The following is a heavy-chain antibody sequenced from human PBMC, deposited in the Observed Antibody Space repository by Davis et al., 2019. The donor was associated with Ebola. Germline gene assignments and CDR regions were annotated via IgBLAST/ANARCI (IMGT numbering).Heavy chain of an antibody. D-gene: IGHD4-17*01. J-gene: IGHJ4*02. CDR2: IYYSGST. Sequence: MPSETLSLTCTVSGGSISSSSYYWGWIRQPPGKGLEWIGSIYYSGSTYYNPSLKSRVTISVDTSKNQFSLKLSSVTAADTAVYYCAREGLGAYGDYPLDYWGQGTLVTVSS. CDR1: GGSISSSSYY. V-gene: IGHV4-39*02. CDR3: AREGLGAYGDYPLDY.